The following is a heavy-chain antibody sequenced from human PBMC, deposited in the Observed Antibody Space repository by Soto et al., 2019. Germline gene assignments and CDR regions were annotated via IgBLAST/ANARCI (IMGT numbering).Heavy chain of an antibody. D-gene: IGHD6-13*01. CDR3: AREDSSSWEGYYYYYGMYV. V-gene: IGHV3-74*01. CDR1: GFTLSRYW. J-gene: IGHJ6*02. CDR2: INSDGSST. Sequence: PGRSLRLSCAASGFTLSRYWMHWVRQAPGKGLVWVSRINSDGSSTSYADSVKGRFTISRDNAKNTLYLQMNSRRAEDTAVYYCAREDSSSWEGYYYYYGMYVWGQGTTVTVSS.